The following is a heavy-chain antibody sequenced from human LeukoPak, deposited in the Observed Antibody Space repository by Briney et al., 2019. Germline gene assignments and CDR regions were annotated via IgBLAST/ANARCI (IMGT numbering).Heavy chain of an antibody. CDR3: GKVQNYYDSSGYQSYFDY. CDR1: GFTFSSYA. V-gene: IGHV3-23*01. D-gene: IGHD3-22*01. CDR2: ISGSGGST. J-gene: IGHJ4*02. Sequence: QPGASLSLSCAASGFTFSSYAMSWARQAPGKGLEWVSRISGSGGSTYYADSVEGRFTISRDKTKTTLYLQLNSLRAEDTAVYYCGKVQNYYDSSGYQSYFDYWGQGTLVTVSS.